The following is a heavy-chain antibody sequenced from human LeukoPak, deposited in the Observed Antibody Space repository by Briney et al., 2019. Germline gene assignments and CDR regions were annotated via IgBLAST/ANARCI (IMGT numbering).Heavy chain of an antibody. J-gene: IGHJ4*02. D-gene: IGHD2-8*02. Sequence: SSETLSLTCSVSGGSTSSSDYWWGCIRQPPGKGLEWIGCVYYSGTTHYNPSLKSRVTISIDTSKNQFSLKLTSLTAADTALYYCARQVGTGRWPFDYWGQGSLVTVSS. V-gene: IGHV4-39*01. CDR3: ARQVGTGRWPFDY. CDR2: VYYSGTT. CDR1: GGSTSSSDYW.